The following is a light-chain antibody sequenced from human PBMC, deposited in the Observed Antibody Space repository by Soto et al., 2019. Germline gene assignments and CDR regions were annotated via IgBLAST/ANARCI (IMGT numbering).Light chain of an antibody. CDR3: MQAQQTPTT. CDR1: QSLLQSNGYNY. Sequence: DIVMTQSPLSLPVTPGEPASISCSSSQSLLQSNGYNYLAWYLQKPGQSPQLLIYFGSYRASGVPGRVRGSGSGTDFTLKIRSVEAEDVGVYYCMQAQQTPTTFGKGTKVEIK. J-gene: IGKJ1*01. CDR2: FGS. V-gene: IGKV2-28*01.